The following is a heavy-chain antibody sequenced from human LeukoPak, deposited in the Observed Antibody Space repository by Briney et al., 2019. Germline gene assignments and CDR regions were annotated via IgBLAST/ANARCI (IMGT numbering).Heavy chain of an antibody. CDR3: ARGLGYCSGGICYPTVAVAY. CDR1: GCPVSDNY. CDR2: IDSGGST. D-gene: IGHD2-15*01. Sequence: GGALRLPCATSGCPVSDNYMRWVRQVPGKGLEGVSVIDSGGSTYYADSAKGRFTISRDNSKNTVYVQMNSLRAEDTAVYYCARGLGYCSGGICYPTVAVAYWGLGTLVTVS. J-gene: IGHJ4*02. V-gene: IGHV3-53*01.